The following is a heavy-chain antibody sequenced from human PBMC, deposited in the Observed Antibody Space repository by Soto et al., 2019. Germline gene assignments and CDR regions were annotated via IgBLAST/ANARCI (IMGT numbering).Heavy chain of an antibody. D-gene: IGHD6-13*01. Sequence: QAQVVQSGAEVRKPGSSVKLSCKACEGTFNSYAIAWVRQAPGQGLEWMGGIISYYNTLTYAQKFPDRVTITADDSTNTVYTALSSLRSDDTAGYFCARGASRWYPYFFDSWDQGTLVTVSS. CDR1: EGTFNSYA. CDR2: IISYYNTL. J-gene: IGHJ4*02. V-gene: IGHV1-69*01. CDR3: ARGASRWYPYFFDS.